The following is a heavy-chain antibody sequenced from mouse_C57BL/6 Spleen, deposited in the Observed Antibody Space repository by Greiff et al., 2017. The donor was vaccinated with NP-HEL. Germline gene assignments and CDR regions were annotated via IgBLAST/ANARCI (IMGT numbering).Heavy chain of an antibody. Sequence: VQLQQPGAELVRPGSSVKLSCKASGYTFTSYWMDWVKQRPGQGLEWIGNIYPSDSETHYNQKFKDKATLTVDKSSSTAYMQLSSLTSEDSAVYYCARRDGRFSMDYWGQGTSVTVSS. CDR3: ARRDGRFSMDY. J-gene: IGHJ4*01. V-gene: IGHV1-61*01. CDR1: GYTFTSYW. CDR2: IYPSDSET. D-gene: IGHD2-3*01.